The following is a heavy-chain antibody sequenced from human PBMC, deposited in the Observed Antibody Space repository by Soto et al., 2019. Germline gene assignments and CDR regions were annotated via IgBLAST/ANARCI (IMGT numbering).Heavy chain of an antibody. CDR3: ARVERGTATTVVDAFDI. J-gene: IGHJ3*02. Sequence: SETLSLTCAVYGGFVSSGSYYWSWIRQPPGKGLEWIGGMSHSGGTHFNPSLKSRVTISVDTSKNQFSLKMSSVTAANTALYYCARVERGTATTVVDAFDIWGPGTMVT. CDR2: MSHSGGT. V-gene: IGHV4-61*01. CDR1: GGFVSSGSYY. D-gene: IGHD1-1*01.